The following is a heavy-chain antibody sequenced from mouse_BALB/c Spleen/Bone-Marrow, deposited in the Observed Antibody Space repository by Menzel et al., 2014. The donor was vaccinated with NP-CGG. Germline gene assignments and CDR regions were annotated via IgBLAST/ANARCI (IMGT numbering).Heavy chain of an antibody. Sequence: EVQLVESGGGLVKPGGSLKLSCAASGFTFSSYAMSWVRQTPEKRLEWVASISSGGSTHYPDSVKGRFTISRDNARNILYLQMSSLRSEDTAMYYYASLYFYGSSYYTMDYWGQGTSVTVSS. V-gene: IGHV5-6-5*01. J-gene: IGHJ4*01. CDR1: GFTFSSYA. CDR2: ISSGGST. CDR3: ASLYFYGSSYYTMDY. D-gene: IGHD1-1*01.